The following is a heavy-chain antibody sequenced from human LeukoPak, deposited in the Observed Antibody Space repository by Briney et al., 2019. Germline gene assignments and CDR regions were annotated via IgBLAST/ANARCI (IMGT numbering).Heavy chain of an antibody. V-gene: IGHV3-33*01. CDR2: IWYDGGNK. CDR3: ARVPYDSSGLDY. Sequence: PGGSLRLSCAASGFTFSSYGMRWVRQAPGKGLEWVAVIWYDGGNKYYADSVKGRFTISRDNSKNTLYLQMNSLRAEDTAVYYCARVPYDSSGLDYWGQGTLVTVSS. D-gene: IGHD3-22*01. CDR1: GFTFSSYG. J-gene: IGHJ4*02.